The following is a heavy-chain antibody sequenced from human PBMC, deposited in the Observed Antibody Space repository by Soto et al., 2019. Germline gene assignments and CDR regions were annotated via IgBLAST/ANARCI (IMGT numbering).Heavy chain of an antibody. CDR2: MNPNNGNT. Sequence: GASVKVTCKASGYTFTSYDISWVRQATGQGLEWMGWMNPNNGNTDYAPKFQGRVTMTMNTSIGTAYMELSSLRSEDTAVYYCARDPYLTIAAAGTTLSWFDPWGQGTLVTLSS. CDR1: GYTFTSYD. J-gene: IGHJ5*02. V-gene: IGHV1-8*01. D-gene: IGHD6-13*01. CDR3: ARDPYLTIAAAGTTLSWFDP.